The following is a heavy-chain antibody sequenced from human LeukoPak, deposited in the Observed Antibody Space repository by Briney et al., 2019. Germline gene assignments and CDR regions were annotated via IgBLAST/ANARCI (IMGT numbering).Heavy chain of an antibody. D-gene: IGHD6-13*01. J-gene: IGHJ4*02. Sequence: PGGPLRLSCAASGFTFSSYEMNWVRQAPGKGLEWVSTISRSGTTIYYADSVKGRFTISRDNAKNSLFLQMNSLRAEDTAVYYCARVGVLSSSWLLYWGQGTLVTISS. CDR3: ARVGVLSSSWLLY. V-gene: IGHV3-48*03. CDR1: GFTFSSYE. CDR2: ISRSGTTI.